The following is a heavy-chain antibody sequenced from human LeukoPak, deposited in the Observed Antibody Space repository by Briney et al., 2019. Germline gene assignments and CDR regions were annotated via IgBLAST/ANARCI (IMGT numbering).Heavy chain of an antibody. Sequence: TASQTLSLTCTVSDGSIRSGGYYWSWIRQHPGMGLEWIGYIYNSGSTYYNPSLKSRVTITVDTSKNQFSLKLRSVTAADTAMYYCARDYEGVGRLDSWGQGTLATVSS. V-gene: IGHV4-31*03. CDR3: ARDYEGVGRLDS. CDR2: IYNSGST. D-gene: IGHD3-16*01. J-gene: IGHJ4*02. CDR1: DGSIRSGGYY.